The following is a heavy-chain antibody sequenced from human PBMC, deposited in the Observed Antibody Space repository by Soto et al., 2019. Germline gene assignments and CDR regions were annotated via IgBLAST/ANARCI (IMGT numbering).Heavy chain of an antibody. V-gene: IGHV3-9*01. Sequence: HPGGSLRLSCAASGFTFDDYAMHWVRQAPGKGLEWVSGISWNSGSIGYADSVKGRFTISRDNAKNSLYLQMNSLRAEDTALYYCAKAPLAVAGTAYDYWGQGTLVTVSS. CDR1: GFTFDDYA. D-gene: IGHD6-19*01. CDR3: AKAPLAVAGTAYDY. CDR2: ISWNSGSI. J-gene: IGHJ4*02.